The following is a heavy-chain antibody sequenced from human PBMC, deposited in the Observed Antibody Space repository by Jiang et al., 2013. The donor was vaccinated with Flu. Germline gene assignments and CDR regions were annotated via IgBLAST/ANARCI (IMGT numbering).Heavy chain of an antibody. J-gene: IGHJ4*02. CDR3: ASSYYDILTGYYIDY. Sequence: GPGLVKPSQTLSLTCTVSGGSISSGSYYWSWIRQPAGKGLEWIGRIYTSGSTNYNPSLKSRVTISVDTSKNQFSLKLSSVTAADTAVYYCASSYYDILTGYYIDYWGQGTLVTVSS. CDR1: GGSISSGSYY. D-gene: IGHD3-9*01. V-gene: IGHV4-61*02. CDR2: IYTSGST.